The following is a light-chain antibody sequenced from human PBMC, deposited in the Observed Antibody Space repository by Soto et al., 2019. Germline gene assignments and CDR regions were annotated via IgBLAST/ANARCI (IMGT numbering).Light chain of an antibody. V-gene: IGKV3-15*01. CDR2: GAS. J-gene: IGKJ1*01. Sequence: EIVMTQSPATLSVSPGERATLSCRAGQSISNNLAWYQQKPGQAPRLLIYGASTRATGIPARFTGSGSGTEFTLTISSLQSEDFAVYYCQQDSNWPRTFGQGTKV. CDR3: QQDSNWPRT. CDR1: QSISNN.